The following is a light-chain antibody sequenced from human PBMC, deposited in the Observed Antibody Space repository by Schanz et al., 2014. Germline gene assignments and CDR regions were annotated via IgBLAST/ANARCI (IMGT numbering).Light chain of an antibody. CDR2: KAS. CDR3: QQHNSYSLVT. V-gene: IGKV1-5*03. J-gene: IGKJ4*01. CDR1: QGISDC. Sequence: DIQMTQSPSSLSASVGDRVTITCRASQGISDCLAWYQQKPGKAPKLLIYKASSLESGVPPRFSGSESGTEFTLTISSLQPDDFATYFCQQHNSYSLVTFGGGTKVDIK.